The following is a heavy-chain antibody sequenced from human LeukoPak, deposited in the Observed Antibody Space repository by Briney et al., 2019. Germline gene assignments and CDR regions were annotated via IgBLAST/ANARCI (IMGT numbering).Heavy chain of an antibody. CDR2: VNPNSGGT. CDR1: GYTFSAYY. Sequence: ASVKVSCKASGYTFSAYYMHWVRQAPGQGLEWMGWVNPNSGGTNYAQKFEGRVTMTRDTSIGTAYMELSRLRSDDTAVYYCARKVEFLDALDIWGQGTMVTVSS. CDR3: ARKVEFLDALDI. D-gene: IGHD1-1*01. J-gene: IGHJ3*02. V-gene: IGHV1-2*02.